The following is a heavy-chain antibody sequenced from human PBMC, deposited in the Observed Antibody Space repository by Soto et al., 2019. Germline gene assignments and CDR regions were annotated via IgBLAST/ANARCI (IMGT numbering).Heavy chain of an antibody. CDR2: IVIGGGDT. Sequence: SVKVSCKASGFTFSDSAVQWVRQAPGQRLEWIGWIVIGGGDTNYAQKLQERITITRDTSTNTAYMELRSLTPEDTAVYYCAAELYRGGRCCSFDIWGQGTMVTVSS. V-gene: IGHV1-58*01. CDR3: AAELYRGGRCCSFDI. D-gene: IGHD2-15*01. CDR1: GFTFSDSA. J-gene: IGHJ3*02.